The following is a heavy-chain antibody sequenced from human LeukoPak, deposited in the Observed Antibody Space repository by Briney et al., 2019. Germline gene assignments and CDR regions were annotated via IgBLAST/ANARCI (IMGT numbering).Heavy chain of an antibody. Sequence: ASVKVSCKASGYTFTSYGISWVRQAPGQGLEWMGWISAYNGNTNYAQKLQGRVTMTTDTSTSTACMELRSLRSDDTAVYYCAREGTDFWSGYYVPPSFLTGYLFDYWGQGTLVTVSS. V-gene: IGHV1-18*01. D-gene: IGHD3-3*01. CDR2: ISAYNGNT. CDR1: GYTFTSYG. CDR3: AREGTDFWSGYYVPPSFLTGYLFDY. J-gene: IGHJ4*02.